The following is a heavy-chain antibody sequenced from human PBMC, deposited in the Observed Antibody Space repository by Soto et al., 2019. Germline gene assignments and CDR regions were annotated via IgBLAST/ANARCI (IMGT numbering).Heavy chain of an antibody. Sequence: EVQLVESGGGLVQPGGSLRLSCAVSGFTVSSNYMTWVRQAPGKGLKWVSIIYSDGTTYYADSVKGRFTISRDNSKNTLYLQVNSLRAEDTAVYYCARKGSSGNDAFDIWGQGTMVTVSS. V-gene: IGHV3-66*01. CDR2: IYSDGTT. D-gene: IGHD3-22*01. CDR3: ARKGSSGNDAFDI. CDR1: GFTVSSNY. J-gene: IGHJ3*02.